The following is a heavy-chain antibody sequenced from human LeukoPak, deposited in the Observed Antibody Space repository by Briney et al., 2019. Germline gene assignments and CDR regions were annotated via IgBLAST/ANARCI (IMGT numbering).Heavy chain of an antibody. Sequence: ASVKVSCKASGYTFTSYGISWVRQAPGQGLEWMGWMNPNSGNTGYAQKFQGRVTMTRNTSISTVYMELSSLRSEDTAVYYCARDPLDSSGYFVPFDYWGQGTLVTVSS. D-gene: IGHD3-22*01. J-gene: IGHJ4*02. CDR1: GYTFTSYG. CDR3: ARDPLDSSGYFVPFDY. CDR2: MNPNSGNT. V-gene: IGHV1-8*02.